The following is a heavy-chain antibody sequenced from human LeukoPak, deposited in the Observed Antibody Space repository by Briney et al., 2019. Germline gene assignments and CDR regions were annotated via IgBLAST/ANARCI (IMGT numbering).Heavy chain of an antibody. CDR3: ARHYSSSSGDTFDI. D-gene: IGHD6-6*01. Sequence: PGESLKISCQGSGYSFTTYWIGWVRQVPGKGLEWMGIIYPGDSDTRYSPSFQGQVTISADKSVTTAYLQWSSLKASDTAMYYCARHYSSSSGDTFDIWGQGTMVTVSS. J-gene: IGHJ3*02. CDR2: IYPGDSDT. CDR1: GYSFTTYW. V-gene: IGHV5-51*01.